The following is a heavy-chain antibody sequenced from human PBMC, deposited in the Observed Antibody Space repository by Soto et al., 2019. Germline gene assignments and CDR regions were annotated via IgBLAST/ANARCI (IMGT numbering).Heavy chain of an antibody. CDR3: ARVGGRYDAWYFDY. D-gene: IGHD3-16*01. V-gene: IGHV1-18*04. J-gene: IGHJ4*02. CDR2: ISAYNGNT. CDR1: GYTFTSYY. Sequence: GASVKVSCKASGYTFTSYYMHWVRQAPGQGLEWMGWISAYNGNTNYAQKLQGRVTMTTDTSTSTAYMELRSLRSDDTAVYYCARVGGRYDAWYFDYWGQGTLVTVAS.